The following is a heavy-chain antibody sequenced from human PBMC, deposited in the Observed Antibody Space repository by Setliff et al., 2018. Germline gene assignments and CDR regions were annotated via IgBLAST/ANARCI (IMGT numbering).Heavy chain of an antibody. CDR1: GYSFTKYW. CDR3: ARRGNGGTLDV. D-gene: IGHD2-8*01. J-gene: IGHJ6*04. Sequence: GESLKISCKAAGYSFTKYWIGWVRQMPGKGLEWMGIIDPADSDTTYSPSFQGQVTMSADKSINTAYLQWSSLKASDTAMYYCARRGNGGTLDVWGKGTTVTVSS. CDR2: IDPADSDT. V-gene: IGHV5-51*01.